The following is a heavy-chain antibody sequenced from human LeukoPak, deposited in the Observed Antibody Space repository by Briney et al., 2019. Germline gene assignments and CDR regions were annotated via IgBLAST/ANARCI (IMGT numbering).Heavy chain of an antibody. Sequence: SETLSLTCTVSGGSISSGDYYWSWIRQPPGKGLEWIGYIYYSGSTYYNPSLKSRVTISVDTSKNQFSLKLSSVTAADTAVYYYARFYYDFLLAAGMDVWGQGTTVTVSS. CDR2: IYYSGST. D-gene: IGHD3-3*01. CDR3: ARFYYDFLLAAGMDV. V-gene: IGHV4-30-4*01. J-gene: IGHJ6*02. CDR1: GGSISSGDYY.